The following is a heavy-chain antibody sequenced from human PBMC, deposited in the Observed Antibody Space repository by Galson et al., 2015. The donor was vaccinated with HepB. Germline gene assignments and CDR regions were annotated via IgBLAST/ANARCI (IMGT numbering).Heavy chain of an antibody. J-gene: IGHJ6*02. CDR2: ISYDGSNK. Sequence: SLRLSCAASGFTFSSYAMHWVRQAPGKGLEWVAVISYDGSNKYYADSVKGRFTISRDNSKNTLYLQMNSLRAEDTAVYYCARVDTAMVTGYYYYYGMDVWGQGTTVTVSS. D-gene: IGHD5-18*01. CDR1: GFTFSSYA. V-gene: IGHV3-30-3*01. CDR3: ARVDTAMVTGYYYYYGMDV.